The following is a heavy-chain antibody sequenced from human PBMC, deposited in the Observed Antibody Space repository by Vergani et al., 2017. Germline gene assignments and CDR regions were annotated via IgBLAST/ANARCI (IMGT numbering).Heavy chain of an antibody. CDR3: ARGSPVAGTKFDY. CDR2: INHSGST. Sequence: QVQLQQWGAGLLKPSETLSLTCAVYGGSFSGYYWSWIRQPAGKGLEWIGEINHSGSTNYNRYLKSRVTISVATSKNQFSRKLSSVTAADTAVYYCARGSPVAGTKFDYWGQGTLVTVSS. CDR1: GGSFSGYY. V-gene: IGHV4-34*01. D-gene: IGHD6-19*01. J-gene: IGHJ4*02.